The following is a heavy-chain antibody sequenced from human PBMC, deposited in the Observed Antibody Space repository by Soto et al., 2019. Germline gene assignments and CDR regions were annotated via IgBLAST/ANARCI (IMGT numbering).Heavy chain of an antibody. Sequence: PSETLSLTCTVSGGSISSGGYYWSWIRQHPGKGLEWIGYIYYSGSTYYNPSLKSRVTISVDTSKSQFSLKLSSVTAADTAVYYCARDLGVLRFLEWSGGMDVWGQGTTVTVSS. D-gene: IGHD3-3*01. J-gene: IGHJ6*02. CDR2: IYYSGST. V-gene: IGHV4-31*03. CDR3: ARDLGVLRFLEWSGGMDV. CDR1: GGSISSGGYY.